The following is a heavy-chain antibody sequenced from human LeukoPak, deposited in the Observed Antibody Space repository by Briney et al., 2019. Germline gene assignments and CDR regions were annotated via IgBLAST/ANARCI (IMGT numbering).Heavy chain of an antibody. J-gene: IGHJ4*02. CDR2: ISAYNGNT. D-gene: IGHD3-22*01. Sequence: ASVKVSCKASGYTFTSYGISWVRQAPGQGLEWMGWISAYNGNTNYAQKLQGRVTMTTDTSTSTAYMELRSLRSDDTAVYYCARAAMIVVVMDAADYWGQGTLVTVSS. CDR1: GYTFTSYG. CDR3: ARAAMIVVVMDAADY. V-gene: IGHV1-18*01.